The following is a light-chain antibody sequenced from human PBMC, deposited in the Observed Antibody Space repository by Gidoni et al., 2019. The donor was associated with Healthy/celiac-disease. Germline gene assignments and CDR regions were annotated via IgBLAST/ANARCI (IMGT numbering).Light chain of an antibody. CDR3: QHRYS. J-gene: IGKJ2*03. CDR1: QSVSSY. CDR2: DAS. V-gene: IGKV3-11*01. Sequence: EIVLTQSPATLSLSPGERATLSCRASQSVSSYLAWYQQKPGQAPRLLIYDASNRATGIPARFSGSGSGTDFTLTISSLEPEDFAVYYCQHRYSFXQXTKLEIK.